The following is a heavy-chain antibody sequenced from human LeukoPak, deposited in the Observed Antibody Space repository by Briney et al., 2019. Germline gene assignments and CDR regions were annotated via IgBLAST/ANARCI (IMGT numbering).Heavy chain of an antibody. CDR2: IYYGGRP. J-gene: IGHJ3*01. CDR1: GDSFSSGGYY. Sequence: PSQTLSLTCTVSGDSFSSGGYYWIWIPLPPGKGLEWIACIYYGGRPHHDPSLKSRVIISMDTSNNTFSLSLNSVTAADAAVYYCARGGVSGFNYSFSGTFDLWGQGTMVTVSS. CDR3: ARGGVSGFNYSFSGTFDL. V-gene: IGHV4-31*03. D-gene: IGHD5-18*01.